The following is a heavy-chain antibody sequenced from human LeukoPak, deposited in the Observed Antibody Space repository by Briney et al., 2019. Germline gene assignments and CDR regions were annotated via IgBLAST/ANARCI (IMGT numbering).Heavy chain of an antibody. CDR1: GFTFSSYW. CDR3: ATTYCNDNGWGSYRHFDY. D-gene: IGHD3-16*02. J-gene: IGHJ4*02. Sequence: GGSLRLSCAASGFTFSSYWMHWVRHGPGKGLVWVSRINSDGSTTSYADSVKGRFTISRDNAKNTLYLQMNSLRAEDTAVYYCATTYCNDNGWGSYRHFDYWGQGTLVTVSS. CDR2: INSDGSTT. V-gene: IGHV3-74*01.